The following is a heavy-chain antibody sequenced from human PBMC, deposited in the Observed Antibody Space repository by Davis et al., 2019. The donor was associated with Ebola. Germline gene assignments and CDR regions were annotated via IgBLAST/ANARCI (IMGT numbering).Heavy chain of an antibody. CDR3: AVGGDGYPPGG. J-gene: IGHJ4*02. CDR2: INPHNGNT. D-gene: IGHD5-24*01. V-gene: IGHV1-18*04. Sequence: ASVKVSCKASGYTFTSYGITWVRQAPGQGLEWMGWINPHNGNTNYAQNVQGRVTMTTDTSTSTAYMEVGILRSDDTAVYYCAVGGDGYPPGGWGQGTLVTVSS. CDR1: GYTFTSYG.